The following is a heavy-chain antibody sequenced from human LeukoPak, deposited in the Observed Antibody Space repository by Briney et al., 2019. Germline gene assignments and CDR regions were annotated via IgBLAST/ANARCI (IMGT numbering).Heavy chain of an antibody. CDR2: IIPIFGTA. CDR1: GGTFSSYA. CDR3: AREGPGLSGYPDAFDI. V-gene: IGHV1-69*06. J-gene: IGHJ3*02. Sequence: ASVKVSCKASGGTFSSYAISWVRQAPGQGLEWMGGIIPIFGTANYAQKFQGRVTITADKSTSTAYMELSSLRSEDTAVYYCAREGPGLSGYPDAFDIWGQGTMVTVSS. D-gene: IGHD3-22*01.